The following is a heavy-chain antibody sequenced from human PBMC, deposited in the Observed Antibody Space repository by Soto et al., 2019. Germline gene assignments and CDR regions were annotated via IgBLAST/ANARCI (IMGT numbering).Heavy chain of an antibody. D-gene: IGHD3-10*01. Sequence: SETLSLTCTVSGGSISSYYWSWIRQPPGKGLEWIGYIYYSGSTNYNPSLKSRVTISVDTSKNQFSLKLSSVIAADTAVYYCARAYGKSSNWFDPWGQGTLVTVSS. V-gene: IGHV4-59*01. CDR2: IYYSGST. CDR1: GGSISSYY. J-gene: IGHJ5*02. CDR3: ARAYGKSSNWFDP.